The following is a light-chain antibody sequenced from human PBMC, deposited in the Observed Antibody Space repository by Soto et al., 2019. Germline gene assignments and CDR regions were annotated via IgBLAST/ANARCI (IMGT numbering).Light chain of an antibody. CDR3: QQFGASLTWT. CDR1: QSVSSN. CDR2: GAS. V-gene: IGKV3-20*01. Sequence: EIVMTQSPVTLSVSPGERATLSCRASQSVSSNLAWYQQKPGQAPSLLIYGASSRATGIPDRFSGSGSGTDFTLTISRLEPEDFAVYYCQQFGASLTWTFGQGTKVDIK. J-gene: IGKJ1*01.